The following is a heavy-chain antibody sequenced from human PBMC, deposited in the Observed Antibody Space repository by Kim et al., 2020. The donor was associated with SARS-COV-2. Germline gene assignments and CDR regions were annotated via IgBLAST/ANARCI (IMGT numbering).Heavy chain of an antibody. CDR2: ISYDGSNK. V-gene: IGHV3-30*04. CDR1: GFTFSSYA. Sequence: GGSLRLSCAASGFTFSSYAMHWVRQAPGKGLEWVAVISYDGSNKYYADSVKGRFTISRDNSKNTLYLQMNSLRAEDTAVYYCARERGYDEYYFDYWGQGTLVTVSS. J-gene: IGHJ4*02. D-gene: IGHD5-12*01. CDR3: ARERGYDEYYFDY.